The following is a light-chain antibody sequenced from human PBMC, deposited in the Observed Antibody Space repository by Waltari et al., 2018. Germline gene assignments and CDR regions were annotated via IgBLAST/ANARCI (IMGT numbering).Light chain of an antibody. CDR2: GAS. Sequence: EIVLTQSPGTLSLSPGERATLSCRASQRVSSSYLAWYQQKPGQAPRLLIYGASSRATGIPDRFSGSGSGTDFTLTISRLEPEDFAVYYCQQYGSSPVGTFGQGTKVEIK. J-gene: IGKJ1*01. CDR3: QQYGSSPVGT. CDR1: QRVSSSY. V-gene: IGKV3-20*01.